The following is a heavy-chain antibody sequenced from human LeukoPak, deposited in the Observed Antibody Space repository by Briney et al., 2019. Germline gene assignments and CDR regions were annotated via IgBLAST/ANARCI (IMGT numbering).Heavy chain of an antibody. D-gene: IGHD3-22*01. CDR1: GITLSNYG. Sequence: GGSLRLSCAVSGITLSNYGMSWVRQAPGKGLEWVAGISRSGGRTNYADSVKGRFTISRDNPKNTLYLQMNSLRAEDTAVYFCARRGVVIRVILVGFHKEAYYFDSWGQGALVTVSS. CDR3: ARRGVVIRVILVGFHKEAYYFDS. J-gene: IGHJ4*02. V-gene: IGHV3-23*01. CDR2: ISRSGGRT.